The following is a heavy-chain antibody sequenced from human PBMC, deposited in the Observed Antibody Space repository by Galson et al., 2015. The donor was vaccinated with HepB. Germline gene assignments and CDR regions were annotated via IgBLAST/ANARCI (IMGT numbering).Heavy chain of an antibody. D-gene: IGHD2-2*01. CDR1: DFTVITNY. CDR2: IYSGGYR. Sequence: SLRLSCAASDFTVITNYMSWVRQAPGKGLEWVSIIYSGGYRSYADSVKGRFTISRDNSKNTVYLQMNSLRAEDTAVYYCARATSGGYCSRTSCYYFDYWGQGALVTVSS. V-gene: IGHV3-53*01. CDR3: ARATSGGYCSRTSCYYFDY. J-gene: IGHJ4*02.